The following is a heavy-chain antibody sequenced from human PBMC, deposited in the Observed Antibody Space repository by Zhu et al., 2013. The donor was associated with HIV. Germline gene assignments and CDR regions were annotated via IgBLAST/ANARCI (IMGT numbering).Heavy chain of an antibody. D-gene: IGHD6-13*01. CDR3: ARTTAARSP. V-gene: IGHV1-8*01. CDR1: GYTFTSYD. J-gene: IGHJ5*02. Sequence: QVQLVQSGAEVKKPGASVKVSCKASGYTFTSYDINWVRQATGQGLEWMGWMNPNSGNTGYVQKFQGRVTMTRDTSISTAYMELTGLTSDDTAVYYCARTTAARSPWGQGTLVTVSS. CDR2: MNPNSGNT.